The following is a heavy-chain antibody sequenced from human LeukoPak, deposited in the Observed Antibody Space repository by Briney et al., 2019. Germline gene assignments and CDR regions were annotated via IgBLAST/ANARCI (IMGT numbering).Heavy chain of an antibody. CDR2: ISGSGSST. D-gene: IGHD1-7*01. V-gene: IGHV3-23*01. Sequence: GGSLRLSCAASGFTFSSYAMSWVRQAPGKGLEWVSAISGSGSSTYYADSVKGRFTISRDNSKNTLYLQMNSLRAGDTAIYFCAKIYWELADYWGQGTLVTVSS. J-gene: IGHJ4*02. CDR3: AKIYWELADY. CDR1: GFTFSSYA.